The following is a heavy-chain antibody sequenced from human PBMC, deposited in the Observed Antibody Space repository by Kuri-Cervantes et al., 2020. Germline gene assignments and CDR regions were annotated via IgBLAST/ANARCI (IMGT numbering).Heavy chain of an antibody. V-gene: IGHV4-4*07. CDR2: IYTSGST. CDR3: ARGNIVVVPAAWVPLNWFDP. D-gene: IGHD2-2*01. CDR1: GGSISSYY. J-gene: IGHJ5*02. Sequence: SETLSLTCTVSGGSISSYYWSWIRQPAGKGLEWIGRIYTSGSTNYNPSLKSRVTMSVDTSKSQFSLKLSSVTAADTAVYYCARGNIVVVPAAWVPLNWFDPWGQGTLVTVSS.